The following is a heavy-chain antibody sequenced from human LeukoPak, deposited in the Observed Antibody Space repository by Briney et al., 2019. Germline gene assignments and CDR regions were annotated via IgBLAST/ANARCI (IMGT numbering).Heavy chain of an antibody. J-gene: IGHJ3*02. CDR2: IYSIGST. CDR1: GFSVSSSF. D-gene: IGHD7-27*01. V-gene: IGHV3-53*01. Sequence: GGSLRLSCAASGFSVSSSFMSWVRQAPGKGLEWVSAIYSIGSTFYADSVKGRFTISRDNSKNTLYLHMNSLRAGDTAVYYCARDRVYLGREDAFDIWGQGTMVTVSS. CDR3: ARDRVYLGREDAFDI.